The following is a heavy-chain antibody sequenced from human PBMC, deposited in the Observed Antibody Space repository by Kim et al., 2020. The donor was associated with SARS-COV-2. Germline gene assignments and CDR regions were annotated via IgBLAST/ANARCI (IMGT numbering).Heavy chain of an antibody. J-gene: IGHJ4*01. Sequence: LSCAASGFNFHQYTRHWVRQVPGEGLQWVSLVSWNGGHTLYADSVNGRFTISRDNSRNSLHLQMNSLRSEDTSLYYCVKDRGYTYGIFDSW. CDR3: VKDRGYTYGIFDS. D-gene: IGHD5-18*01. V-gene: IGHV3-43*01. CDR1: GFNFHQYT. CDR2: VSWNGGHT.